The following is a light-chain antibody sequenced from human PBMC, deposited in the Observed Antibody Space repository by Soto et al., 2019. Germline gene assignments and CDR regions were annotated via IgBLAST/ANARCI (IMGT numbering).Light chain of an antibody. CDR2: DAS. CDR3: XQRXSWPLT. J-gene: IGKJ4*01. CDR1: QSVSNY. Sequence: EIVLTQSPATLSLSPGERATLSCRASQSVSNYLAWYQQKPGQAPRLLISDASNRATGIPARFSGSGSGTDFTLTISSLEPEDFXXXXXXQRXSWPLTFGGGTKVEIK. V-gene: IGKV3-11*01.